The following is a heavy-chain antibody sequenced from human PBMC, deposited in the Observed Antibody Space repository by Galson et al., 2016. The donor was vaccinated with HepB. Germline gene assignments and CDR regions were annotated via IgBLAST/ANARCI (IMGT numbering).Heavy chain of an antibody. D-gene: IGHD6-19*01. CDR3: AIDPSQWHDLLFGN. Sequence: SLRLSCAASGFTFDKYGMTWFRQAPGTGLEWVSTICGRCGDMDYADSVKGRFTISRDDSKNTLYLHMNSLRVEDTAIYYCAIDPSQWHDLLFGNWAQGTLVTVSA. CDR1: GFTFDKYG. CDR2: ICGRCGDM. J-gene: IGHJ4*02. V-gene: IGHV3-23*01.